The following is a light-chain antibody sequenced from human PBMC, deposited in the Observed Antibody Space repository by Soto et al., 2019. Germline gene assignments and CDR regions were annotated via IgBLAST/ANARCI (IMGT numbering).Light chain of an antibody. CDR1: QSVSSSY. Sequence: PGEIVTLSCRASQSVSSSYLTWYQQKPGQAPRLLIYGASTRATSIPARFSGSGSGTDFTLTISSLQPEDFAVYYCQQDYNLPPYTFGQGTQLEIK. V-gene: IGKV3D-7*01. J-gene: IGKJ2*01. CDR3: QQDYNLPPYT. CDR2: GAS.